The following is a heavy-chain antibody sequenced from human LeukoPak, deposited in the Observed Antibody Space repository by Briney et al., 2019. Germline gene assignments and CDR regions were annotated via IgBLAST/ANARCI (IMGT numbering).Heavy chain of an antibody. CDR3: ARVSSSGWFTQYYFDY. V-gene: IGHV1-2*02. J-gene: IGHJ4*02. CDR2: INPNSGGT. D-gene: IGHD6-19*01. Sequence: ASVKVSCKASGYTLTGYYMHWVRQAPGQGLEWMGWINPNSGGTNYAQKFQGRVTMTRDTSISTAYMELSRLRSDDTAVYYCARVSSSGWFTQYYFDYWGQGTLVTVSS. CDR1: GYTLTGYY.